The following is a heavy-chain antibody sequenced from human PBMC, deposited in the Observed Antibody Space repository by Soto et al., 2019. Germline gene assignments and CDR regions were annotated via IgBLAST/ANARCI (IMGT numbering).Heavy chain of an antibody. CDR3: AKAFSWYDD. J-gene: IGHJ5*02. V-gene: IGHV3-23*01. CDR2: ISGSGGST. CDR1: GFTFSSYA. Sequence: EVQLLESGGGLIQPGGSLRLSCAASGFTFSSYAMNWVRQAPGKGLEWVSGISGSGGSTYYADSVKGRFTISRDNSKNTLNLQMSSLRAEDTAVYYCAKAFSWYDDWGQGTLVTVSS.